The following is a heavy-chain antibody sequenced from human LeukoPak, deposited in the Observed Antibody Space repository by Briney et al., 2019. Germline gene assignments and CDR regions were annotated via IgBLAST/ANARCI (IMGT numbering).Heavy chain of an antibody. CDR2: MNPNSGNT. Sequence: ASVKVSCTASGYTFTSYDINWVRQATGQGLEWMGWMNPNSGNTGYAQKFQGRVTMTRNTSISTAYMELSSLRSEDTAVYYCARGREAPYYDFWSGYPHYWGQGTLVTVSS. J-gene: IGHJ4*02. CDR1: GYTFTSYD. CDR3: ARGREAPYYDFWSGYPHY. D-gene: IGHD3-3*01. V-gene: IGHV1-8*01.